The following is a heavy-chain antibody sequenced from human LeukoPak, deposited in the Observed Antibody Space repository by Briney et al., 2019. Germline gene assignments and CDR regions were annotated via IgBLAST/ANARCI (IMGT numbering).Heavy chain of an antibody. CDR3: ARDGDYSGKNWFDP. Sequence: ASVKVSCKASGYTLTGYYMHWVRQAPGQGLEWMGWINTNTGNPTYAQGFTGRFVFSLDTSVSTAYLQISSLKAEDTAVYYCARDGDYSGKNWFDPWGQGTLVTVSS. J-gene: IGHJ5*02. CDR2: INTNTGNP. V-gene: IGHV7-4-1*02. D-gene: IGHD4-11*01. CDR1: GYTLTGYY.